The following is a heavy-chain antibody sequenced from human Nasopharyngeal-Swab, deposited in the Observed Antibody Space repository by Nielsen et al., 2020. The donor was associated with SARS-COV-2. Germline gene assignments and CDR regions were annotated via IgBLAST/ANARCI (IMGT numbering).Heavy chain of an antibody. D-gene: IGHD4-23*01. CDR1: GFYFSTYW. CDR3: ARSGHYGGVPDAFDI. CDR2: IYPGDSDT. Sequence: GESLKISCRGSGFYFSTYWIAWVRQMSGKGLEWMGIIYPGDSDTRYSPSVQGQVTISADKSTSTAYLEWASLKASDTAIYYCARSGHYGGVPDAFDIWGLGTVVTVSS. V-gene: IGHV5-51*01. J-gene: IGHJ3*02.